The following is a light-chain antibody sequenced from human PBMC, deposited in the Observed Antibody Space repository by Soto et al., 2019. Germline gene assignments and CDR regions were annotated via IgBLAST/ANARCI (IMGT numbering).Light chain of an antibody. J-gene: IGKJ1*01. Sequence: EIVMTQSPATLSVSPGERATLSCRASQSVSSNLAWYQQKPGQAPRLLIYGASTRATGIPARFSGSGSGTEFTLIIISLQSEDFAVYYCQQYNNWPLTFGQGTKV. V-gene: IGKV3-15*01. CDR3: QQYNNWPLT. CDR2: GAS. CDR1: QSVSSN.